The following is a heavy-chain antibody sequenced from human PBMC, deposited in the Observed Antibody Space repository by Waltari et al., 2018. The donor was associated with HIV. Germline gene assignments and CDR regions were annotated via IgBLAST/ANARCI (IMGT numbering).Heavy chain of an antibody. V-gene: IGHV1-8*01. Sequence: QVQLVQSGAEVQTPGASVKVPCNASEYTFTSHDTTGARQATGQELEWMGGKNPNSGNTGHTQKFQGRVTMTRNTSKSTAYMELISLRSEDTAVYYCARGYCSCGSCYPHWYFDLWGRGTLVTVSS. J-gene: IGHJ2*01. CDR3: ARGYCSCGSCYPHWYFDL. CDR2: KNPNSGNT. D-gene: IGHD2-15*01. CDR1: EYTFTSHD.